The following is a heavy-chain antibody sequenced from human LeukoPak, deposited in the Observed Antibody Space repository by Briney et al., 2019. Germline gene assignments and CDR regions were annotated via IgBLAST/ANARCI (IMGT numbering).Heavy chain of an antibody. CDR3: ARASYCSNGVCYLVEY. CDR1: GFTFSSYA. J-gene: IGHJ4*02. V-gene: IGHV3-23*01. CDR2: ISGGGDNT. D-gene: IGHD2-8*01. Sequence: GGSLRLSCAASGFTFSSYAMSWVRQAPGKGLEWVSSISGGGDNTYYADSVKGRFTISRDNSKNTLFLQMNSLRAEDTAVYYCARASYCSNGVCYLVEYWGQGTLVTVSS.